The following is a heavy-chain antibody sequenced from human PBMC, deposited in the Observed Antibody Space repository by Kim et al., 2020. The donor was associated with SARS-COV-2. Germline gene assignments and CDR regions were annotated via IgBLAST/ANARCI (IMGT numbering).Heavy chain of an antibody. Sequence: SETLSLTCAVYGGSFSGYYWSWIRQPPGKGLEWIGEINHSGSTNYNPSLKSRVTISVDTSKNQFSLKLSSVTAADTAVYYCAIAAAGRFDYWGQGTLVTVSS. D-gene: IGHD6-13*01. CDR1: GGSFSGYY. CDR2: INHSGST. CDR3: AIAAAGRFDY. J-gene: IGHJ4*02. V-gene: IGHV4-34*01.